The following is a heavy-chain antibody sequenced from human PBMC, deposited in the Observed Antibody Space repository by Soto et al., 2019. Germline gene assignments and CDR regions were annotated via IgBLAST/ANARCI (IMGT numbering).Heavy chain of an antibody. CDR3: ARGELDRYGMDV. CDR1: GARVSRNSAA. Sequence: SQTLSLTCAISGARVSRNSAAWNWIRQSPSRGLEWLGRTYYRSKWYNDYAVDVKSRITINPDTCKNQFPLQLNSVTPEDTDVYYCARGELDRYGMDVWGQGTTVTVS. D-gene: IGHD1-1*01. V-gene: IGHV6-1*01. CDR2: TYYRSKWYN. J-gene: IGHJ6*02.